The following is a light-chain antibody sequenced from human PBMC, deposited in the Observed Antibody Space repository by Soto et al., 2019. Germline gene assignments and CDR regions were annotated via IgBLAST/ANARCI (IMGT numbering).Light chain of an antibody. J-gene: IGLJ3*02. Sequence: QAVLTQPPSVSGAPGQRVTISCTGSSSNIGANYDVHWYLQLPGAAPKLLIHGNSNRPSGVPDRFSGSKSGTSASLAITGLQAEDVADYYCQSYDSSLSAWVFGGGTQLTVL. CDR3: QSYDSSLSAWV. CDR1: SSNIGANYD. CDR2: GNS. V-gene: IGLV1-40*01.